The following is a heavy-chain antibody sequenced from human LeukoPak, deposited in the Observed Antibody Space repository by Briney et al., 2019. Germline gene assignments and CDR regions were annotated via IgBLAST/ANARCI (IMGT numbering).Heavy chain of an antibody. CDR1: GGTFSSYT. Sequence: SVKVSCKASGGTFSSYTISWVRRAPGQGLEWMGRIIPILGIANYAQKFQGRVTITADKSTSTAYMELSSLRSEDTAVYYCARDHPVGHSSGWYPFDYWGQGTLVTVSS. D-gene: IGHD6-19*01. CDR3: ARDHPVGHSSGWYPFDY. J-gene: IGHJ4*02. CDR2: IIPILGIA. V-gene: IGHV1-69*04.